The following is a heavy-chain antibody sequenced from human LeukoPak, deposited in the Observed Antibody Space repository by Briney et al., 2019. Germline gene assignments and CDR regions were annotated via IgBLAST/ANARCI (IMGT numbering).Heavy chain of an antibody. Sequence: GGSLRLSCAAPGFTFSSYAVSWVRQAPGKGLEWVSAISGSGGSTYYADSVKGRFTTSRDNAKNTLYLQMNSLRAEDTAVYYCARDSEVETSAYYYYGMDVWGQGTTVTVSS. D-gene: IGHD2-21*02. CDR1: GFTFSSYA. CDR3: ARDSEVETSAYYYYGMDV. V-gene: IGHV3-23*01. CDR2: ISGSGGST. J-gene: IGHJ6*01.